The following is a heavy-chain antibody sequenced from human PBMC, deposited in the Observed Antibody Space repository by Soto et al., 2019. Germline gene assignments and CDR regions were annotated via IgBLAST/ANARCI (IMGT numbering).Heavy chain of an antibody. D-gene: IGHD6-6*01. V-gene: IGHV3-23*01. CDR2: ISGSGGST. CDR1: GFTFSSYA. J-gene: IGHJ4*02. Sequence: GGSLRLSCAASGFTFSSYAMSWVRQAPGKGLEWVSAISGSGGSTYYADSVKGRFTISRDNSKNTLYLQMNSLRAEDTAVYYCATLSSIAARLRLNGEVDYWGQGTLVTVSS. CDR3: ATLSSIAARLRLNGEVDY.